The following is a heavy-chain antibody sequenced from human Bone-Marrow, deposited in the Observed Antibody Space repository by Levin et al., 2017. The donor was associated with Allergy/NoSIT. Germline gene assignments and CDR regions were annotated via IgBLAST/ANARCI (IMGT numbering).Heavy chain of an antibody. CDR3: ANSWAYGGKDCHTYNFNY. V-gene: IGHV3-23*01. J-gene: IGHJ4*02. CDR1: GFTFSDYA. D-gene: IGHD2-21*01. CDR2: LSSTGSNT. Sequence: GGSLRLSCAASGFTFSDYAMSWVRQAPGKGLEWVSALSSTGSNTYYANSVRGRFTISRDNSQKILYLQMNSLRVEDTALYYCANSWAYGGKDCHTYNFNYWGQGTLVTVSS.